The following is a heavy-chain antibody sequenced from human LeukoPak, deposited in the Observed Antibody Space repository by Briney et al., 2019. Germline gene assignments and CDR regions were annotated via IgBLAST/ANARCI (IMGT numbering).Heavy chain of an antibody. D-gene: IGHD6-6*01. CDR2: ITWDGGNT. Sequence: GGSLRLSCAASGFTFDDYAVHWVRQAPGKGLQWVSLITWDGGNTYYADSVKGRFTISRDNSKNSLYLQMNSLRAEDTALYYCAKDGSDIAARPGQDYYYYYMDVWGRGTTVTVSS. J-gene: IGHJ6*03. V-gene: IGHV3-43D*03. CDR1: GFTFDDYA. CDR3: AKDGSDIAARPGQDYYYYYMDV.